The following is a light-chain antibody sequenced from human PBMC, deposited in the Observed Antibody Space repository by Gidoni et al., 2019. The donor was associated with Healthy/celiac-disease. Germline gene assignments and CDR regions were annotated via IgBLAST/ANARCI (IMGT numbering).Light chain of an antibody. CDR1: QSISSW. J-gene: IGKJ1*01. V-gene: IGKV1-5*01. CDR2: DAS. CDR3: QQYNSYSPT. Sequence: GDRVTITCRASQSISSWLAWYQQKPGKAPKLLIYDASSLESGVPSRFSGSGSGTEFTLTISSLQPDDFATYYCQQYNSYSPTFXXXTKVEIK.